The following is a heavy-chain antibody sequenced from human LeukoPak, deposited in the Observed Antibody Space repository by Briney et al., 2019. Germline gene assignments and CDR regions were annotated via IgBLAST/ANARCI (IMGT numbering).Heavy chain of an antibody. CDR2: IYYSGST. V-gene: IGHV4-59*01. Sequence: SETLSLTCTVSGGSISSYYWSWIRQPPGKGLEWIGYIYYSGSTNYNPSLKSRVTISVDTSKNQFSLELSSVTAADTAVYYCARATRGCSSGWYGYWGQGTLVTVSS. J-gene: IGHJ4*02. CDR3: ARATRGCSSGWYGY. CDR1: GGSISSYY. D-gene: IGHD6-19*01.